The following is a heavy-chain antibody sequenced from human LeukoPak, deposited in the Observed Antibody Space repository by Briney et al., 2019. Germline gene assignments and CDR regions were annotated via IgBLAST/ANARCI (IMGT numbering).Heavy chain of an antibody. CDR2: ISSSSSTI. J-gene: IGHJ4*02. D-gene: IGHD6-19*01. V-gene: IGHV3-48*02. Sequence: GGSLRLSCAASGFTFSSYSMDWVRQAPGKGLEWVSYISSSSSTIYYADSVKGRFTISRDNAKNSLYLQMNSLRDEDTAVYYCATTRGQLWQWPNFFDYWGQGTLVTVSS. CDR3: ATTRGQLWQWPNFFDY. CDR1: GFTFSSYS.